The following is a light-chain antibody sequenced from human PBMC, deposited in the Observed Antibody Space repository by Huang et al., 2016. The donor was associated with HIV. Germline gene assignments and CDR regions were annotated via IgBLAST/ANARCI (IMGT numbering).Light chain of an antibody. Sequence: EIVLTQSPGTLSLSPGDRATLSCRASQRVSSSYLAWYQQKPGQAPRLLIYGASSRATGIPDMFSGSGSGTDFTLTISRLEPEDFAVYYCQQYGSSRTFGQGTKVEIK. V-gene: IGKV3-20*01. CDR1: QRVSSSY. J-gene: IGKJ1*01. CDR3: QQYGSSRT. CDR2: GAS.